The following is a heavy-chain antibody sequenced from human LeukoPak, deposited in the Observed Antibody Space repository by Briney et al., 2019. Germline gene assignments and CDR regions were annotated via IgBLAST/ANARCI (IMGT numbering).Heavy chain of an antibody. CDR3: ARHGSTSSDDYFQH. CDR1: GGSISSSSYY. V-gene: IGHV4-39*01. D-gene: IGHD2/OR15-2a*01. J-gene: IGHJ1*01. Sequence: SETLSLTCTVSGGSISSSSYYWGWIRQPPGKGLEWIGSIYYSGSTYYNPSLKGRVTISVDTSKNQFSLKLSSVTAADTAVYYCARHGSTSSDDYFQHWGQGTLVTVSS. CDR2: IYYSGST.